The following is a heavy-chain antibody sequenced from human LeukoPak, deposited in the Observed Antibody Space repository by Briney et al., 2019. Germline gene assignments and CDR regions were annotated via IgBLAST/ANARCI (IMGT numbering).Heavy chain of an antibody. Sequence: PSGTLSLTCAVSGGSISSSYYWSWIRQPPGKGLEWIGYIYYSGSTNYNPSLKSRVTISVDTSKNQFSLKLSSVTAADTAVYYCARAPRGHMDVWGKGTTVTVSS. D-gene: IGHD3-10*01. V-gene: IGHV4-61*01. CDR3: ARAPRGHMDV. CDR1: GGSISSSYY. CDR2: IYYSGST. J-gene: IGHJ6*03.